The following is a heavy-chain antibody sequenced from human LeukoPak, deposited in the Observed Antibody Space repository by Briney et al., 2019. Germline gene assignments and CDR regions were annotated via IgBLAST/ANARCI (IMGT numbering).Heavy chain of an antibody. CDR2: ISGSGGST. Sequence: GGSLRLSCAASGFTFSSYAMSWVRQAPGKGLEWVSAISGSGGSTYYADSVKGRFTISRGNSKNTLYLQMNSLRAEDTAVYYCAKDLFPNYYDSSGYYSRTPFDYWGQGTLVTVSS. D-gene: IGHD3-22*01. CDR1: GFTFSSYA. V-gene: IGHV3-23*01. J-gene: IGHJ4*02. CDR3: AKDLFPNYYDSSGYYSRTPFDY.